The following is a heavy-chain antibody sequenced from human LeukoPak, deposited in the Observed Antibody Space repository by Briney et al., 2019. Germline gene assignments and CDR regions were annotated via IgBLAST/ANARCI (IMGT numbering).Heavy chain of an antibody. D-gene: IGHD6-19*01. CDR1: GFTFSAYW. V-gene: IGHV3-74*01. Sequence: GGSLRLSCAASGFTFSAYWMHWVRQAPGRGLVWVSLINSDGSSTRYADSVKGRFTISRDNAKNTLYLQMNSLRAEDTTVYYCARGKAVAGTFSWFDPWGQGTLVTVSS. J-gene: IGHJ5*02. CDR3: ARGKAVAGTFSWFDP. CDR2: INSDGSST.